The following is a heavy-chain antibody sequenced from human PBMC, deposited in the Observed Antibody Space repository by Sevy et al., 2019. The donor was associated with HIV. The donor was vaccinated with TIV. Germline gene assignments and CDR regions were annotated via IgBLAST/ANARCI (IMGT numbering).Heavy chain of an antibody. D-gene: IGHD3-3*01. V-gene: IGHV3-23*01. CDR2: ISGSGGST. CDR1: GFTFSTYA. Sequence: GGSLRLSCAASGFTFSTYATTWVRQAPGKGLQWVSVISGSGGSTYYADSVKGRFTISRDNSKNTMYLQMNSLRAEDTAVYYCARRPDFGVVIPTGVMDVWGQGTTVTVSS. J-gene: IGHJ6*02. CDR3: ARRPDFGVVIPTGVMDV.